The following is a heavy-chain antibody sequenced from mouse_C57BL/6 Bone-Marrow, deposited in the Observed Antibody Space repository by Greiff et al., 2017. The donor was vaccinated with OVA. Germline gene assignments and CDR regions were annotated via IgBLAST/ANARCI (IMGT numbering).Heavy chain of an antibody. V-gene: IGHV3-6*01. Sequence: EVKLMESGPGLVKPSQSLSLTCSVTGYSITSGYYWNWIRQFPGNKLEWMGYISYDGSNNYNPSLKNRISITRDTSKNQFFLKLNSVTTEDTATYYCARGYYGSSHDYWGQGTTLTVSS. J-gene: IGHJ2*01. CDR3: ARGYYGSSHDY. CDR1: GYSITSGYY. D-gene: IGHD1-1*01. CDR2: ISYDGSN.